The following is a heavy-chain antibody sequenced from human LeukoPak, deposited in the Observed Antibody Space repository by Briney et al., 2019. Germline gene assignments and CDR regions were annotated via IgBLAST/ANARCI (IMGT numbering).Heavy chain of an antibody. CDR3: ARGRTYYYETSGYYPSIYYGMDV. CDR2: INHDEST. J-gene: IGHJ6*02. D-gene: IGHD3-22*01. Sequence: SGTLSLTCAVSGGSVSGYYWYWIRQPPGKGLEWIGEINHDESTNYNPSLKSRATLSVDTPKNQFSLKLTSVTAADTAVYYCARGRTYYYETSGYYPSIYYGMDVWGQGTTVIVSS. V-gene: IGHV4-34*01. CDR1: GGSVSGYY.